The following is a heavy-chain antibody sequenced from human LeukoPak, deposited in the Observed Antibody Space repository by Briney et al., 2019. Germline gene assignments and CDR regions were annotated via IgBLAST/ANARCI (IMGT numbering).Heavy chain of an antibody. CDR2: IKQDGSEK. D-gene: IGHD1-26*01. J-gene: IGHJ4*02. V-gene: IGHV3-7*01. CDR3: ARVISGSYRRNYFDY. Sequence: GGSLRLSCAASGFTFSSYRMSWVRQAPGKGLEWVANIKQDGSEKYYVDSVKGRFTISRDNAKNSLYLQMNSLRAEDTAVYYCARVISGSYRRNYFDYWGQGTLVTVSS. CDR1: GFTFSSYR.